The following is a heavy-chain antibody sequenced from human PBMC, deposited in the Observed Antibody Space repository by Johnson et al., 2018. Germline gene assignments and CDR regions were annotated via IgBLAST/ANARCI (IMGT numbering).Heavy chain of an antibody. CDR3: AGDRLRQSAGWYDACEF. CDR1: GFTFSNYG. D-gene: IGHD6-19*01. J-gene: IGHJ3*01. V-gene: IGHV3-30*03. Sequence: QVQLQESGGGVVQPGRSLRLSCAASGFTFSNYGMHWVRQAPGKGLEWVAVVVYDGSDKYYADSVKGRFRISRDNSKNTVYLQIDSLRPADTAMYYCAGDRLRQSAGWYDACEFWGQGTMVIVSS. CDR2: VVYDGSDK.